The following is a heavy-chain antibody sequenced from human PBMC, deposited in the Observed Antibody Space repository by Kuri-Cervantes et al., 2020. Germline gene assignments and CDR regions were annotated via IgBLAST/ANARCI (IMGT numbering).Heavy chain of an antibody. CDR2: ISWNSGSI. CDR1: GGSISSYY. J-gene: IGHJ6*02. V-gene: IGHV3-9*01. CDR3: AKAPERNYYYGMDV. Sequence: LSLTCTVSGGSISSYYWSWIRQPPGKGLEWVSGISWNSGSIGYADSVKGRFTISRDNAKNSLYLQMNSLRAEDTALYYCAKAPERNYYYGMDVWGQGTTVTVSS.